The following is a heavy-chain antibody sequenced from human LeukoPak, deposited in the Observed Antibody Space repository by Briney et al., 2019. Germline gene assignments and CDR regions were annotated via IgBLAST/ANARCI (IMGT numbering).Heavy chain of an antibody. CDR3: AREGSGQEYYGMAV. Sequence: SQTLSLTCDISGDSVSSHSAAWNWIRQSPSGGLEWLGRTYYRSKWYHDYALSVRSRITVTPDTSENQFSLHLNSVILEDTAIYFCAREGSGQEYYGMAVWGQGTTVIVSS. D-gene: IGHD3-10*01. CDR2: TYYRSKWYH. CDR1: GDSVSSHSAA. J-gene: IGHJ6*02. V-gene: IGHV6-1*01.